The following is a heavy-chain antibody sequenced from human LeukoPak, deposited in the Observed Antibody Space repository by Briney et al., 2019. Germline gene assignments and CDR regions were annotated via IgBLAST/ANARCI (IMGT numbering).Heavy chain of an antibody. CDR2: IYYSGST. J-gene: IGHJ4*02. D-gene: IGHD7-27*01. CDR1: GGSISSGGYY. V-gene: IGHV4-31*03. Sequence: SETLSLTCTVSGGSISSGGYYWSRIRQHPGKGLEWIGYIYYSGSTYYNPSLKSRVTISVDTSKNQFSLKLSSVTAADTAVYYCARVSTSNWGIDYWGQGTLVTVSS. CDR3: ARVSTSNWGIDY.